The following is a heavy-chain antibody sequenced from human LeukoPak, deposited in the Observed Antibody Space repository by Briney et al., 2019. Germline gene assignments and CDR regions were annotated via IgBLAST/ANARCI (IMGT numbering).Heavy chain of an antibody. Sequence: GGSLRLSCAASGFTFSSYAMSWVRQAPGKGLEWVSAISGSGGSTYYAGSVKGRFTISRDNSKNTLYLQMNSLRAEDTAVYYCARRGAGHGLSWGQGTMVTVSS. CDR3: ARRGAGHGLS. V-gene: IGHV3-23*01. CDR1: GFTFSSYA. CDR2: ISGSGGST. J-gene: IGHJ3*01.